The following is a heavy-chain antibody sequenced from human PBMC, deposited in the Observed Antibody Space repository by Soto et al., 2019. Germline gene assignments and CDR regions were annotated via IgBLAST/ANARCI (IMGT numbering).Heavy chain of an antibody. CDR1: GFTFSSYA. Sequence: GGSLRLSCAASGFTFSSYAMSWVRQAPEKGLEWVSLISGSGGSTYYTDSVKGRFTISRDNSKNTVYLQMNSLRAEDTAVYYCAKDRSVVAVTAPDAFDVWGQGTMVTVSS. CDR2: ISGSGGST. D-gene: IGHD2-15*01. CDR3: AKDRSVVAVTAPDAFDV. V-gene: IGHV3-23*01. J-gene: IGHJ3*01.